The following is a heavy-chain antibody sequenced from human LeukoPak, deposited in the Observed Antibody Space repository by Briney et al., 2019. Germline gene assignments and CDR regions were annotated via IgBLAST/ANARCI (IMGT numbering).Heavy chain of an antibody. D-gene: IGHD6-13*01. CDR1: GGSFSGYY. CDR3: ARGPRASSWYRSFDY. J-gene: IGHJ4*02. Sequence: SETLSLTCAVYGGSFSGYYWSWIRQPPGKGLEWIGEINHSGSTNYNPSLKSRVTISVDTSKNQFSLKLSSVTAADTAVYYRARGPRASSWYRSFDYWGQGTLVTVSS. CDR2: INHSGST. V-gene: IGHV4-34*01.